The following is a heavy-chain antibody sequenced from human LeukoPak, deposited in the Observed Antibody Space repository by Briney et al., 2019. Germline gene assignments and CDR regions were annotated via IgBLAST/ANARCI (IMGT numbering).Heavy chain of an antibody. CDR1: GYTLTELS. J-gene: IGHJ4*02. V-gene: IGHV1-24*01. D-gene: IGHD3-10*01. CDR2: FDPEDGET. CDR3: ATWHGDSFDY. Sequence: ASVKVSCKVSGYTLTELSMHWVRQAPGKGLEWMGGFDPEDGETIYAQKFQGRVTMTEGTSTDTAYMELSRLRSEDTAVYYCATWHGDSFDYWGQGTLVTVSS.